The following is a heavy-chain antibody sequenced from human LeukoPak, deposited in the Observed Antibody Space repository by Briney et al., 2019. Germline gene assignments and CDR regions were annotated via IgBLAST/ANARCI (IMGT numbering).Heavy chain of an antibody. CDR2: IYYSGST. Sequence: SETLSLTCAVYGGSFSGYYWSWIRQPPGKGLDWIGSIYYSGSTYYNPSLKSRVTISVDTSKNQFSLKLSSVTAADTAVHYCASLLWFGELNFDYWGQGTLVTVCS. D-gene: IGHD3-10*01. J-gene: IGHJ4*02. CDR1: GGSFSGYY. CDR3: ASLLWFGELNFDY. V-gene: IGHV4-34*01.